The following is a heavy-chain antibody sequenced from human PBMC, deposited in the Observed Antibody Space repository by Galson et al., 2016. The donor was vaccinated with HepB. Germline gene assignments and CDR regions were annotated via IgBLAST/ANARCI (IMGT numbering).Heavy chain of an antibody. CDR2: ISAYNGNT. CDR1: GYTFTTYG. Sequence: SVKVSCKASGYTFTTYGISWVRQAPGQGLEWMGWISAYNGNTNYAQKLQGRVTMPTDTSTSTAYMELRSLRSDDTAVYYCARDHRKVRYQLLDFYYDYYAMDVWGQGTTVTVSS. J-gene: IGHJ6*02. CDR3: ARDHRKVRYQLLDFYYDYYAMDV. V-gene: IGHV1-18*01. D-gene: IGHD2-2*01.